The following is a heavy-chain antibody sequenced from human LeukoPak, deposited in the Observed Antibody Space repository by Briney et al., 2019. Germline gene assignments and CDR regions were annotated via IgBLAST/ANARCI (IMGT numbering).Heavy chain of an antibody. D-gene: IGHD5-12*01. CDR2: IKQDGSEK. V-gene: IGHV3-7*01. Sequence: PGGSLRLSCAASGFSLSNYWMSWVRQAPGKGPEWVANIKQDGSEKYYVDSVKGRFTISRDNAKNSLFLQMNSLRVEDTAVYYCATLVATTRFDYWGQGTLATVSS. J-gene: IGHJ4*02. CDR3: ATLVATTRFDY. CDR1: GFSLSNYW.